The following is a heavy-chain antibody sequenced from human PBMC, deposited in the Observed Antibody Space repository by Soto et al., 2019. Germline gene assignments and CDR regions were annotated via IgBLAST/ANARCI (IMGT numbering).Heavy chain of an antibody. CDR1: GFTVSSNY. CDR3: AREGYCSGGSCYSDAFDI. D-gene: IGHD2-15*01. CDR2: IYSGGST. Sequence: GGSLRLSCAASGFTVSSNYMSWVRQAPGKGLEWVSVIYSGGSTYYADSVKGRFTISRGNSKNTLYLQMNSLRAEYTAVYYCAREGYCSGGSCYSDAFDIWGQGTMVTVSS. V-gene: IGHV3-66*01. J-gene: IGHJ3*02.